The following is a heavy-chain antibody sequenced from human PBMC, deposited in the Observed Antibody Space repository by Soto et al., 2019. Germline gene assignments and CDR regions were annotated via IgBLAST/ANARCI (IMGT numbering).Heavy chain of an antibody. V-gene: IGHV4-59*01. J-gene: IGHJ3*02. Sequence: SSDTLSLTSTVSGGSISSYDWSWIRQPPGKGLEWIGYIYYSGSTNYNPSLKSRVTISVDTSKNQFSLKLSSVTAADTAVYYCARDPAYYDILTGSYGHAFDIWGQGTMVTF. CDR3: ARDPAYYDILTGSYGHAFDI. CDR2: IYYSGST. CDR1: GGSISSYD. D-gene: IGHD3-9*01.